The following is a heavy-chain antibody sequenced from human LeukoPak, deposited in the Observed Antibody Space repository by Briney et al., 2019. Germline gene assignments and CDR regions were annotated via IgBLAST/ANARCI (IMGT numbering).Heavy chain of an antibody. D-gene: IGHD3-16*01. CDR2: INHSGST. J-gene: IGHJ4*02. CDR3: ASLGRFDY. V-gene: IGHV4-34*01. CDR1: GGSFSGYY. Sequence: SETLSLTCAVYGGSFSGYYWSWIRQPPGEGLEWIGEINHSGSTNYNPSLKSRVTISVDTSKNQFSLKLSSVTAADTAVYYCASLGRFDYWGQGTLVTVSS.